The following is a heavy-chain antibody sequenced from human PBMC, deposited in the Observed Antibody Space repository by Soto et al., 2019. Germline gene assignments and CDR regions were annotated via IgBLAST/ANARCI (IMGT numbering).Heavy chain of an antibody. CDR1: GFTFSGYA. D-gene: IGHD1-26*01. CDR3: ARGSRGSYYDGMDV. CDR2: ISYDGSNK. V-gene: IGHV3-30-3*01. Sequence: GGSLRLSCAASGFTFSGYAMHWVRQAPGKGLEWVAVISYDGSNKYYADSVKGRFTISRDNSKNTLYLQMNSLRAEDTAVYYCARGSRGSYYDGMDVWGQGTTVTVSS. J-gene: IGHJ6*02.